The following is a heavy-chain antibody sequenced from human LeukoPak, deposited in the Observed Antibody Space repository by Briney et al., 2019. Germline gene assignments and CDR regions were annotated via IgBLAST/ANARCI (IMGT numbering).Heavy chain of an antibody. CDR1: GFTFSTYT. J-gene: IGHJ1*01. CDR3: AKDRDDFWSGYMSDRCFQH. CDR2: ISSSSYI. D-gene: IGHD3-3*01. V-gene: IGHV3-21*04. Sequence: GGSLRLSCAASGFTFSTYTMNWVRQAPGKGLEWVSSISSSSYIYYADSVKGRFTISRDNSKNTLYLQMNSLRAEDTAVYYCAKDRDDFWSGYMSDRCFQHWGQGTLVTVSS.